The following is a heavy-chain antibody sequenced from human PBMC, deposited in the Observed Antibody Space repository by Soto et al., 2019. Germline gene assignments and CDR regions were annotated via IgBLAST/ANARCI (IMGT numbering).Heavy chain of an antibody. CDR1: VFTFSSYS. CDR3: ARGTMIVVVINFDY. V-gene: IGHV3-48*01. Sequence: GGSLRLSCVASVFTFSSYSMNWVRQAPGEGLEWVSYISSSSSTIYYADSVKGRFTISRDNAKNSLYLQMNSLRAEDTAVYYCARGTMIVVVINFDYWGQGTLVTVSS. CDR2: ISSSSSTI. D-gene: IGHD3-22*01. J-gene: IGHJ4*02.